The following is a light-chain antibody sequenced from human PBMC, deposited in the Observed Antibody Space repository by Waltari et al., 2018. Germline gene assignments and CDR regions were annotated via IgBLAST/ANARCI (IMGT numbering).Light chain of an antibody. CDR3: AAWDDNLRAWV. Sequence: QSVVTQPPPASGTPGQRVSISCSRSSSHIGGNSLTWYQHVPGAGPRLLLYSTNQRPSGVPDRFSGSKSGTSASLAISGLQSDDEADYYCAAWDDNLRAWVFGGGTKLTVL. J-gene: IGLJ3*02. CDR1: SSHIGGNS. CDR2: STN. V-gene: IGLV1-44*01.